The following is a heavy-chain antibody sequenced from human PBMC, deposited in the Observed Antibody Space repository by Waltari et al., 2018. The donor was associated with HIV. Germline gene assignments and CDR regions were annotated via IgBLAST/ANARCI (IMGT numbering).Heavy chain of an antibody. D-gene: IGHD1-26*01. J-gene: IGHJ4*02. CDR1: GYTFTGYY. V-gene: IGHV1-2*02. CDR3: ARLRLNSGSYNLEVFDY. CDR2: INPNSGGT. Sequence: QVQLVQSGAEVKKPGASVKVSCKASGYTFTGYYVHWVRQAPGQGIEWTGWINPNSGGTNYAPKFQGRVTMTRDASFSTAYMELNRLTSDDTAMYYCARLRLNSGSYNLEVFDYWGQGTLVTVSS.